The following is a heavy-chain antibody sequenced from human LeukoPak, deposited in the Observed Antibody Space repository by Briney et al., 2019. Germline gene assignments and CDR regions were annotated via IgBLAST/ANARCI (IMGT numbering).Heavy chain of an antibody. CDR3: ARGPPGGYSYGGITFDY. CDR1: GGSISSYY. J-gene: IGHJ4*02. D-gene: IGHD5-18*01. CDR2: IYHSGST. Sequence: PSETLSLTCTVSGGSISSYYWSWIRQPPGKGLEWIGYIYHSGSTYYNPSLKSRVTISVDRSKNQFSLKLSSVTAADTAVYYCARGPPGGYSYGGITFDYWGQGTLVTVSS. V-gene: IGHV4-59*12.